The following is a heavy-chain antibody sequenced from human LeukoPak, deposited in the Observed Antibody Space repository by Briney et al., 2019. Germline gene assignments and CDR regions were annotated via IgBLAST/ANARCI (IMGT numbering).Heavy chain of an antibody. V-gene: IGHV3-23*01. CDR1: GFTFSNYW. CDR3: AKGLGLRNGWFDP. J-gene: IGHJ5*02. D-gene: IGHD4-17*01. Sequence: GGSLRLSCAASGFTFSNYWMSWVRQAPGKGLEWVSAISGSGGSTYYADSVKGRFTISRDNSKNTLYLQMNSLRAEDTAVYYCAKGLGLRNGWFDPWGQGTLVTVSS. CDR2: ISGSGGST.